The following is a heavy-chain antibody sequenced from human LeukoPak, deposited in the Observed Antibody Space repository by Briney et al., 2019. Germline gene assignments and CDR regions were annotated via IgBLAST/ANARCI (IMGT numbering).Heavy chain of an antibody. V-gene: IGHV3-33*06. Sequence: GRSLRLSCAASGFTFSSYGMHWVRQAPGKGLEWVAVIWYDGSNKYYADSVRGRFTISRDNSKNTLYLQMNSLRAEDTAVYYCAKAAYRGSTSGDYYYGMDVWGQGTTVTVSS. D-gene: IGHD2-2*01. J-gene: IGHJ6*02. CDR1: GFTFSSYG. CDR3: AKAAYRGSTSGDYYYGMDV. CDR2: IWYDGSNK.